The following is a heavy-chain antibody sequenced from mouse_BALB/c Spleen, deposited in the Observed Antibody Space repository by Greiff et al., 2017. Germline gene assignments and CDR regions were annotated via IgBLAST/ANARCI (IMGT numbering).Heavy chain of an antibody. Sequence: VMLVESGPGLVAPSQSLSITCTVSGFSLSRYSVHWVRQPPGKGLEWLGMIWGGGSTDYNSALKSRLSISKDNSKSQVFLKMNSLQTDDTAMYYCARKGDYYGSSGNFDYWGQGTTLTVSS. D-gene: IGHD1-1*01. V-gene: IGHV2-6-4*01. J-gene: IGHJ2*01. CDR2: IWGGGST. CDR3: ARKGDYYGSSGNFDY. CDR1: GFSLSRYS.